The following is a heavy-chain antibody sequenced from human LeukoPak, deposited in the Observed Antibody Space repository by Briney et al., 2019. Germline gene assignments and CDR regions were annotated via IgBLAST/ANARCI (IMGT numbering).Heavy chain of an antibody. D-gene: IGHD5-18*01. CDR1: GYSFTSYW. CDR3: ARQGSGYSPTYYYYMDV. Sequence: GESLKISCKGSGYSFTSYWIGWVRQMPGKGLEWMGIIYPGDSDTRYSPSFQGQVTISADKSISTAYLQWSSLKASDTAMYYCARQGSGYSPTYYYYMDVWGKGTTVTVSS. J-gene: IGHJ6*03. V-gene: IGHV5-51*01. CDR2: IYPGDSDT.